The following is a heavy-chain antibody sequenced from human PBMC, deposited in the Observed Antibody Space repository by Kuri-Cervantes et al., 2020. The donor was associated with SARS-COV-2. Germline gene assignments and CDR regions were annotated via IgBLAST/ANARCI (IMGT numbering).Heavy chain of an antibody. Sequence: GSLRLSCTVPGGSISSYYWSWIRQPAGKGLEWIGRTYTSESTNYNPSLKSRVTISVDTSKNQFSLKLSSVTAADTAVYYCARLVTTDYYYYYMDVWGKGTTVTVSS. CDR1: GGSISSYY. CDR3: ARLVTTDYYYYYMDV. D-gene: IGHD4-17*01. V-gene: IGHV4-4*07. CDR2: TYTSEST. J-gene: IGHJ6*03.